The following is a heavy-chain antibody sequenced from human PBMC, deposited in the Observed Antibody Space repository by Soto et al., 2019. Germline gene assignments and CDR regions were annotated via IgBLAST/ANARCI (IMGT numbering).Heavy chain of an antibody. D-gene: IGHD7-27*01. CDR1: GFTLSNYW. Sequence: VQLVESGGGLVQPGGSLRLSCAASGFTLSNYWMTWVRQAPGKGLEWVANINKDGSQKNYVDSVKGRFTIARDNGQNSLSLQMNSLRVEDTAVYYCERELGLAYWGQGALVTVSS. V-gene: IGHV3-7*01. J-gene: IGHJ4*02. CDR2: INKDGSQK. CDR3: ERELGLAY.